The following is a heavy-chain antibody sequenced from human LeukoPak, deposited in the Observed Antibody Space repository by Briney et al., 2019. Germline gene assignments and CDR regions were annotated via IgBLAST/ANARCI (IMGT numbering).Heavy chain of an antibody. J-gene: IGHJ4*02. CDR3: ARDSASGNDY. Sequence: PGGSLRLSCAASGFTFSSYGMHWVRQAPGKGVEWVAVILYDGSNKYHADSVKGRFTISRDNSKNTLYLQMNSLRAEDTAVYYCARDSASGNDYWGQGTLVTVSS. CDR1: GFTFSSYG. V-gene: IGHV3-30*03. D-gene: IGHD3-10*01. CDR2: ILYDGSNK.